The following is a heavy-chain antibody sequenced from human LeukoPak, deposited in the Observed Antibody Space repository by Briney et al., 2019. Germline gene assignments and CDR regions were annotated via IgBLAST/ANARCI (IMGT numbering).Heavy chain of an antibody. CDR2: INHSGST. V-gene: IGHV4-34*01. J-gene: IGHJ3*02. D-gene: IGHD3-3*01. CDR1: GGSFSGYY. CDR3: ARGDYDFWSGYYGVFGDAFDI. Sequence: NSSETLSLTCAVYGGSFSGYYWSWIRQPPGKGLEWIGEINHSGSTNYNPSLKSRVTISVDTSKNQFSLKLSSVTAADTAVYYCARGDYDFWSGYYGVFGDAFDIWGQGTMVTVSS.